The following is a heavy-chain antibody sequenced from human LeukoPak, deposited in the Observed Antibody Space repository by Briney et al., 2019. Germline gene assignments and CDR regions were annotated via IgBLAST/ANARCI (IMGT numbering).Heavy chain of an antibody. CDR3: ARGSGISDY. D-gene: IGHD1-14*01. CDR1: GFTFSSYW. V-gene: IGHV3-74*01. J-gene: IGHJ4*02. Sequence: QAGGSLRLSCAASGFTFSSYWMHWVRQAPGKGLVWVSRISSDGSSTSYADSVKGRFTISRDNAKNTLYRQMNSLRAEDTAVYYCARGSGISDYWGQGTLVTVSS. CDR2: ISSDGSST.